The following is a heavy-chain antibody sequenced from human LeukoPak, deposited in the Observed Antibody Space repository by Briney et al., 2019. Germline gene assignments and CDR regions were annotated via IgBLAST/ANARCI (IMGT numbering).Heavy chain of an antibody. J-gene: IGHJ4*02. CDR1: GGSFSGYY. CDR3: ARVPHYYLGYGYFDS. V-gene: IGHV4-34*01. Sequence: PSETLSLTCVVYGGSFSGYYWSWIRQPPGKGLEWIGEIDQSGTPNYNPSPKSRVSISVDTSKKQFSLTLTSMTTADTAVYYCARVPHYYLGYGYFDSWGQGTLVTVSS. CDR2: IDQSGTP. D-gene: IGHD3-10*01.